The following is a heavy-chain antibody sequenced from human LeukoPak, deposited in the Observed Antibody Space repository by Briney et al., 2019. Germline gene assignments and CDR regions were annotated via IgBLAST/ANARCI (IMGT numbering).Heavy chain of an antibody. Sequence: PSETLSLTCTVSGGSISSSSYFWTWIRQPAGMGLEWIGRIYTSGSTNYKPSLKSRVTMSVDTSKNQFSLKLSSVTAADTAVYFCARGSTRYDYWGQGTLVTVSS. CDR3: ARGSTRYDY. V-gene: IGHV4-61*02. J-gene: IGHJ4*02. CDR1: GGSISSSSYF. D-gene: IGHD2-2*01. CDR2: IYTSGST.